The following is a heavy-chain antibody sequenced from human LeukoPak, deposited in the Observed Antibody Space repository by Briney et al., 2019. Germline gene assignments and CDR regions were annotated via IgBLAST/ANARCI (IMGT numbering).Heavy chain of an antibody. CDR2: IYTSGST. V-gene: IGHV4-61*02. D-gene: IGHD2-2*01. Sequence: SETLSLTCTVSGGSISSGSYYWSWIRQPAGKGLEWIGRIYTSGSTNYNPSLKSRVTISVDTSKNQFSLKLSSVTAADTAVYYCASLYCSSTSCYENWYFDLWGRGTLVTVSS. CDR3: ASLYCSSTSCYENWYFDL. CDR1: GGSISSGSYY. J-gene: IGHJ2*01.